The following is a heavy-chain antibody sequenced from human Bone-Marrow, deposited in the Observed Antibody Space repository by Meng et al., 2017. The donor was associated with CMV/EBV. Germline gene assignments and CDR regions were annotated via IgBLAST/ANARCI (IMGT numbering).Heavy chain of an antibody. CDR3: AKDVKGRSPDAFDI. J-gene: IGHJ3*02. CDR2: ISGSGGAT. V-gene: IGHV3-23*01. CDR1: GFTFSAYA. Sequence: GESLKISCAASGFTFSAYAMNWVRQAPGRGLEWVSTISGSGGATYFADSVKGRFTISRDNSKSTLYLQMNSLRAEDTAVYYCAKDVKGRSPDAFDIWGQGPLVTVSS.